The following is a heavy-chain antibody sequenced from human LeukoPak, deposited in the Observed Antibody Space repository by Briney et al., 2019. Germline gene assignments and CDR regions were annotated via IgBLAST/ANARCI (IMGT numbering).Heavy chain of an antibody. CDR3: AREVGAFFDYYYGMDV. D-gene: IGHD1-26*01. Sequence: ASVKVSCKASGYTFTGYYMHWVRQAPGQGLEWMGWINPNSGGTNYAQKFQGRVTMTRDTSISTAYMELNRLRSDDTAVYYCAREVGAFFDYYYGMDVWGQGTTVTVSS. V-gene: IGHV1-2*02. J-gene: IGHJ6*02. CDR2: INPNSGGT. CDR1: GYTFTGYY.